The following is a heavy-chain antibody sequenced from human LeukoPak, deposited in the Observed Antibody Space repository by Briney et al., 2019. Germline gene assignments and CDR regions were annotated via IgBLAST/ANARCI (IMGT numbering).Heavy chain of an antibody. V-gene: IGHV3-74*01. CDR2: INSDGSST. D-gene: IGHD1-26*01. CDR1: GFTFSSYW. Sequence: GGSLRLSCAASGFTFSSYWMHWVRQAPGKGPVWVSRINSDGSSTSYADSVKGRFTISRDTSKNTLYLQMISLRAEDTALYYCAKSGGSYPYYFDYWGQGTLVTVSS. CDR3: AKSGGSYPYYFDY. J-gene: IGHJ4*02.